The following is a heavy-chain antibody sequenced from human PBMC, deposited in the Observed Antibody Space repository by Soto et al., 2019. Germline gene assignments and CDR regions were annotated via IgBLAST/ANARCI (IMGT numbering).Heavy chain of an antibody. J-gene: IGHJ3*02. D-gene: IGHD6-13*01. Sequence: ASVKVSCKVSGYTLTELSMHWVRQAPGKGLEWMGGFDPEDGETIYAQKFQGRVTMTEDTSTDTAYMELSSLRSEDTAVYYCATDLPALGYSMYDAFDIWGQGTMVTVSS. CDR1: GYTLTELS. CDR3: ATDLPALGYSMYDAFDI. CDR2: FDPEDGET. V-gene: IGHV1-24*01.